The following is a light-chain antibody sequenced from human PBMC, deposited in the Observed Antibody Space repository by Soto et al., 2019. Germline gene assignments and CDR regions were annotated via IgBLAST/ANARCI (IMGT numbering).Light chain of an antibody. J-gene: IGKJ1*01. V-gene: IGKV1-9*01. CDR1: QAISSY. CDR3: QQLNGYPPWT. Sequence: DIQLTQSPSFLSASVGDRVTITCRASQAISSYLAWYQQKPGKAPKLLIYTASTLQSGVPSRFSGSGSGTEFTLTISRLQPEDFAIYYCQQLNGYPPWTFGQGTKVDVK. CDR2: TAS.